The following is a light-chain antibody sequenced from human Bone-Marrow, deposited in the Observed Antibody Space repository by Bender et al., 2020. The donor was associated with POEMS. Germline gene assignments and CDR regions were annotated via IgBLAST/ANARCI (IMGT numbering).Light chain of an antibody. CDR1: SGSITGNS. J-gene: IGLJ2*01. CDR3: HSYDSATVV. V-gene: IGLV6-57*02. CDR2: EDE. Sequence: NFMLTQPHSVSESPGKTVTISCTGSSGSITGNSVQWYQQRPGSAPTILIYEDEQRASRVPELCSGSIATPSNTVPLTTSGVKTEDEGDYNSHSYDSATVVFGGGTKLTVL.